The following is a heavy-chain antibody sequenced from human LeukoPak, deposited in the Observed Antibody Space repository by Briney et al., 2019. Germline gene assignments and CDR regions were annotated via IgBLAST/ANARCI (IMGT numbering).Heavy chain of an antibody. CDR2: INHSGST. V-gene: IGHV4-34*01. CDR1: GGSFSGYY. J-gene: IGHJ3*02. D-gene: IGHD3-10*01. Sequence: SETLSLTCAVYGGSFSGYYWSWIRQPPGKGLEWIGEINHSGSTNYNPSLKSRVTISVDTSKNQFSLKLSSVTAADTAVYYCASPGSGRHAFDIWGQGTMITVSS. CDR3: ASPGSGRHAFDI.